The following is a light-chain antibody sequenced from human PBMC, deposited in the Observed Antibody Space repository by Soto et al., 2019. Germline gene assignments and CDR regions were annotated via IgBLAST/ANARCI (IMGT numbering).Light chain of an antibody. CDR2: EGN. Sequence: QSALTQPASVSGSPGQSITISCTGASGDVGTYNLVSWYQQYPGEAPKLMIYEGNKRPSGVSDRFSGSRSGNTASLTISGLQAEDEADYYCCSYAGSSNFVVFGGGTKLTVL. CDR1: SGDVGTYNL. V-gene: IGLV2-23*03. CDR3: CSYAGSSNFVV. J-gene: IGLJ2*01.